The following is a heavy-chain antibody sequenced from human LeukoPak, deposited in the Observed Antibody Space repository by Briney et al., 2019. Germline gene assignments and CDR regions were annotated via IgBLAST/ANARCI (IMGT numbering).Heavy chain of an antibody. CDR3: AKDVYDFWSGYYPHYFDY. D-gene: IGHD3-3*01. CDR1: GFTFSSYA. J-gene: IGHJ4*02. CDR2: ISGSGGST. Sequence: GGSLRLSCAASGFTFSSYAMSWVRQAPGKGLEWVSAISGSGGSTYYADSVKGRFTISRDNSKNTLYLQMNSLRAEDTAVYYCAKDVYDFWSGYYPHYFDYWGQGTLVTVSS. V-gene: IGHV3-23*01.